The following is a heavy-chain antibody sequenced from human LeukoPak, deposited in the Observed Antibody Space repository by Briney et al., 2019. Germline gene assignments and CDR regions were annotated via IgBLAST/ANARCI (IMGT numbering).Heavy chain of an antibody. CDR1: GFTFSDHY. D-gene: IGHD3-10*01. J-gene: IGHJ5*02. CDR3: ARVRGVTNNWFAP. Sequence: GGSLRLTCAASGFTFSDHYMDWVRQAPVKGLEWVGRIRNKANSYTTEYAASVKGRFTISRDDSKNSLYLQMNSLKTEDTAVYYCARVRGVTNNWFAPWGQGTLVTVSS. CDR2: IRNKANSYTT. V-gene: IGHV3-72*01.